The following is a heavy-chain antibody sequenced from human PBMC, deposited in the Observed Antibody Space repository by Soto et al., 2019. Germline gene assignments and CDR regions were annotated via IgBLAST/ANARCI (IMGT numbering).Heavy chain of an antibody. J-gene: IGHJ4*02. CDR2: VDASGTGT. Sequence: PGASLRHSCAVSGFTISTHWMHWVREGVWGGLVWVSRVDASGTGTSYAESVRGRFTISRDTAKNTVYLQMDSLRPEDTAVYYCGTVFEYWGQGT. CDR3: GTVFEY. D-gene: IGHD4-4*01. V-gene: IGHV3-74*01. CDR1: GFTISTHW.